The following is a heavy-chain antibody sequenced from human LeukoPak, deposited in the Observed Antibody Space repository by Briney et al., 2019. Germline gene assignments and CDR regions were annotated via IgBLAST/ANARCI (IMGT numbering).Heavy chain of an antibody. Sequence: GGSLRLSCAASGFTFSSYEMNWVRQAPGKGLEWDSYISSSGSTIYYADSVKGRFTISRDNAKNSLYLQMNSLRAEDTAVYYCARLDYGDYRGAFDIWGQGTMVTVSS. J-gene: IGHJ3*02. CDR3: ARLDYGDYRGAFDI. V-gene: IGHV3-48*03. CDR2: ISSSGSTI. CDR1: GFTFSSYE. D-gene: IGHD4-17*01.